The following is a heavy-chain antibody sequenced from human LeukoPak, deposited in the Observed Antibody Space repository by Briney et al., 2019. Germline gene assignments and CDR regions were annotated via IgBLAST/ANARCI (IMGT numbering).Heavy chain of an antibody. J-gene: IGHJ4*02. Sequence: HPGGSLRLSCAASGFTFSSYAMSWVRQAPGKGLEWVSAISGSGGSTYYADSVKGRFTISRDNSKNTVSLQMNSLRVEDTAVCYCTRDHITSWQIDFWGQGTMVTVSS. CDR2: ISGSGGST. CDR3: TRDHITSWQIDF. V-gene: IGHV3-23*01. CDR1: GFTFSSYA. D-gene: IGHD2-2*01.